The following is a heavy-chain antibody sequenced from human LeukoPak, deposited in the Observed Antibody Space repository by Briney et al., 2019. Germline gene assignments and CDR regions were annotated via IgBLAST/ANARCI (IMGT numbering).Heavy chain of an antibody. V-gene: IGHV1-2*04. CDR1: GYTFTGYY. CDR2: INPNSGGT. D-gene: IGHD3-10*01. J-gene: IGHJ3*02. CDR3: AREPRGKGYGSGSTDHAFDI. Sequence: ASVKVSCKASGYTFTGYYMHWVRQAPGQGLEWMGWINPNSGGTNYAQKFQGWVTMTRDTSISTAYMELSSLRSEDTAVYYCAREPRGKGYGSGSTDHAFDIWGQGTMVTVSS.